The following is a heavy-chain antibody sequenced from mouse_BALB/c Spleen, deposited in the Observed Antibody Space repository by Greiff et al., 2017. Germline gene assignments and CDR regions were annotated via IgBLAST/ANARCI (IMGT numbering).Heavy chain of an antibody. D-gene: IGHD2-1*01. V-gene: IGHV1-5*01. CDR2: IYPGNSDT. J-gene: IGHJ2*01. CDR3: TRYGNYLYYFDY. Sequence: EVQLQQSGTVLARPGASVKMSCKASGYTFTSYWMHWVKQRPGQGLEWIGAIYPGNSDTSYNQKFKGKAKLTAVTSTSTAYMELSSLTNEDSAVYYCTRYGNYLYYFDYWGQGTTLTVSS. CDR1: GYTFTSYW.